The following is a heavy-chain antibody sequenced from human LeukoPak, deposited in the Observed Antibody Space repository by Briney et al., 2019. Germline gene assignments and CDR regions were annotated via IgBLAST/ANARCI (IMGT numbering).Heavy chain of an antibody. CDR3: ARGDTALVIAY. J-gene: IGHJ4*02. CDR1: GFTFSSYG. Sequence: GGSLRLSCAASGFTFSSYGTHWVRQAPGKGLEWVAIMWYDGSNKYYTDSVKGRFTISRDNSKNTLYLQMNSLRVEDTAVYYCARGDTALVIAYWGQGTLVTVSS. V-gene: IGHV3-33*01. CDR2: MWYDGSNK. D-gene: IGHD5-18*01.